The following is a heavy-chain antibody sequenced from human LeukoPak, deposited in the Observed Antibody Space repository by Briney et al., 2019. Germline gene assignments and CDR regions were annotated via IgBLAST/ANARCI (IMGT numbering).Heavy chain of an antibody. Sequence: GGSLRLSCAASGFTFSDYYMTWIRQAPGKGLEWVSYISSGGSTIDYADSVRGRFTISRDNTKNSLYLQMNSLRAEDTAVYYCARVHTYNSGFYYSYYMDVWGKGTTVTVSS. V-gene: IGHV3-11*04. CDR1: GFTFSDYY. J-gene: IGHJ6*03. CDR2: ISSGGSTI. D-gene: IGHD1-14*01. CDR3: ARVHTYNSGFYYSYYMDV.